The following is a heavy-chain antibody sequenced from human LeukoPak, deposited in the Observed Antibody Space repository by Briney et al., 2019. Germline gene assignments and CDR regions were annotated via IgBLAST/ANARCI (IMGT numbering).Heavy chain of an antibody. J-gene: IGHJ4*02. CDR2: INPHSGGT. CDR1: GYTFIDYY. V-gene: IGHV1-2*02. D-gene: IGHD2-21*02. CDR3: ARDQTNCGGDCYKSFFDY. Sequence: ASVTVSCKASGYTFIDYYIHWVRQAPGQGLEWMGWINPHSGGTKSAQRFQGRVTMTRDTSISTAYMEVSRLKSDDTAVYYCARDQTNCGGDCYKSFFDYWGQGTLVTVSS.